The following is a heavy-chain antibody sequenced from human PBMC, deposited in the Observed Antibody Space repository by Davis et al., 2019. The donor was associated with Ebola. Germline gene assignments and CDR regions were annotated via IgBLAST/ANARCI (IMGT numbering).Heavy chain of an antibody. CDR1: AFTFDDYG. J-gene: IGHJ4*02. Sequence: SLKISCAASAFTFDDYGMSWVRQAPGKGLEWVSGISWNSGSIGYADSVKGRFTISRDNAKNSLYLQMNSLRAEDTALYYCAKAAAAGTGVFDYWGQGTLVTVSS. CDR3: AKAAAAGTGVFDY. CDR2: ISWNSGSI. D-gene: IGHD6-13*01. V-gene: IGHV3-9*01.